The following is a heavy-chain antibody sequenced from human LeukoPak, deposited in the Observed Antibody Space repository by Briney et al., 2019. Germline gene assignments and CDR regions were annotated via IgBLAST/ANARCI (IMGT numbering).Heavy chain of an antibody. D-gene: IGHD3-3*01. CDR1: GGSVSSTNW. Sequence: KSSGTLSLTGAVSGGSVSSTNWWTWFRQPPGQGLEWIGEVHLDGRTNYNPSLTGRLTMSVDLYENHISLKLTSVTAADTAAYYCAREGGFYRPLDYSGQGTLVTVSS. CDR2: VHLDGRT. V-gene: IGHV4-4*02. J-gene: IGHJ4*02. CDR3: AREGGFYRPLDY.